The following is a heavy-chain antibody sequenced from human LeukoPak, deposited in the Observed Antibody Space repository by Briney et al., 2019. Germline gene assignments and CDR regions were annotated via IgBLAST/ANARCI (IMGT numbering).Heavy chain of an antibody. V-gene: IGHV3-21*01. CDR1: GFSFSTYA. CDR3: ARRPTTHYEYYFYHAMDV. D-gene: IGHD3-22*01. Sequence: GGSLRLSCVASGFSFSTYAMNWVRQAPGKGLEWVSSISNSGSYIYYADSVKGRFTISRDDAKKSVYLQMNSLRAEDTAVYYCARRPTTHYEYYFYHAMDVWGQGTTVTVSS. J-gene: IGHJ6*02. CDR2: ISNSGSYI.